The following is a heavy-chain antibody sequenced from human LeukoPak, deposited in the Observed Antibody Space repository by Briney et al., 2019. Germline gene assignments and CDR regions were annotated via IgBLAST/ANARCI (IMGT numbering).Heavy chain of an antibody. Sequence: PGGSLRLSCAASGFTFSSYAMTWVRQAPGKGLEWVSAINSGGNTFYADSVKGRFTISRDISRNTLYLQMNSLSAEDTAVYYCAKPYNYCSSTSCYYAFDTWGQGTMVTVSS. V-gene: IGHV3-23*01. CDR2: INSGGNT. CDR1: GFTFSSYA. CDR3: AKPYNYCSSTSCYYAFDT. D-gene: IGHD2-2*01. J-gene: IGHJ3*02.